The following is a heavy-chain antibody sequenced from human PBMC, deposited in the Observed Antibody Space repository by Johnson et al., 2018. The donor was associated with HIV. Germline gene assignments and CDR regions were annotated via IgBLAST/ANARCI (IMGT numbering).Heavy chain of an antibody. Sequence: VQLVESGGGVVQPGRSLRLSCAASGFTFSSYAMHWVRQAPGKGLEWVAVISYDGSNKYYADSVKGRFTISRDNSKNTLYLQMNSLRAEDTAVYYCARDGGRGDFDIWGQGTRVSVSS. CDR1: GFTFSSYA. J-gene: IGHJ3*02. CDR3: ARDGGRGDFDI. CDR2: ISYDGSNK. D-gene: IGHD3-16*01. V-gene: IGHV3-30*04.